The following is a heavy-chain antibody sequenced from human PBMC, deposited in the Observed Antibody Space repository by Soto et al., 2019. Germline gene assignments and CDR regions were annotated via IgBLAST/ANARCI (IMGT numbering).Heavy chain of an antibody. V-gene: IGHV4-4*02. J-gene: IGHJ6*02. D-gene: IGHD3-9*01. Sequence: QVQLQESGPGLVKPSGTLSLTCAVSGGSISSSNWWSWVRQPPGKGLEWIGEIYHSGSTNYNPSLQSRVTISVDKSKNQFSLKLSSVAAADTAVYYCARDFILTQGGFDPYYGMDVWGQGTTVTVSS. CDR3: ARDFILTQGGFDPYYGMDV. CDR2: IYHSGST. CDR1: GGSISSSNW.